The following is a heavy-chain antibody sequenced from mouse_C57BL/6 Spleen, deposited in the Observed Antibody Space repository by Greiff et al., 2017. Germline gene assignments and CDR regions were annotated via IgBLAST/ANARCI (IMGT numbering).Heavy chain of an antibody. D-gene: IGHD1-1*01. CDR3: ARYGSRYVGNFDY. V-gene: IGHV1-81*01. J-gene: IGHJ2*01. Sequence: VQLQQSGAELARPGASVKLSCKASGYTFTSYGISWVKQRTGQGLEWIGEIYPRSGNPYYNEKFKGKATLTADKSSSTAYMELRSLTSEDSAVYFCARYGSRYVGNFDYWGQGTTLTVSS. CDR1: GYTFTSYG. CDR2: IYPRSGNP.